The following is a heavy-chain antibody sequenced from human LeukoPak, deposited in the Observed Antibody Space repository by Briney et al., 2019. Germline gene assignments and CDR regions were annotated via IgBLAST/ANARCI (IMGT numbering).Heavy chain of an antibody. CDR1: GGSFSDYY. Sequence: SETLSLTCAVYGGSFSDYYWNWIRQPPGKGLEWIGEIDHSGSTNYTPSLKSRVTMSVDTSKNHFSLKLTSVTAEDTALYHCARLYKEGYNFFNYYYYMDVWGKGTTVTISS. J-gene: IGHJ6*03. CDR3: ARLYKEGYNFFNYYYYMDV. D-gene: IGHD5-24*01. CDR2: IDHSGST. V-gene: IGHV4-34*01.